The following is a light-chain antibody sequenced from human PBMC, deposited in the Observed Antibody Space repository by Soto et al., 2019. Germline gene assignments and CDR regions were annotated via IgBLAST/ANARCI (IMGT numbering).Light chain of an antibody. J-gene: IGKJ4*01. Sequence: DFQLTQSPSFLSASVGDRVTMTCRASQDIRTYLAWYQQKPGKAPNLLIYTASTLQSGVPSRFSGSGSGTEFTLTISSLQPEDFATYYCQQLNNSPPLTFGGGTQLEIK. CDR2: TAS. CDR1: QDIRTY. CDR3: QQLNNSPPLT. V-gene: IGKV1-9*01.